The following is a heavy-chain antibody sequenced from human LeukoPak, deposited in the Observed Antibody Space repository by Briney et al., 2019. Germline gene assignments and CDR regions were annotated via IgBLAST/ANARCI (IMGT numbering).Heavy chain of an antibody. D-gene: IGHD3-9*01. V-gene: IGHV1-2*02. CDR1: GYTFTGYY. CDR2: INPNSGGT. Sequence: ASVKVSCKASGYTFTGYYMHWVRQAPGQGLEWMGWINPNSGGTNYAQKFQGRVTITADKSTSTAYMELSSLRSEDTAVYYCARARRTTYYDILTGYYGATAELDYWGQGTLVTVSS. J-gene: IGHJ4*02. CDR3: ARARRTTYYDILTGYYGATAELDY.